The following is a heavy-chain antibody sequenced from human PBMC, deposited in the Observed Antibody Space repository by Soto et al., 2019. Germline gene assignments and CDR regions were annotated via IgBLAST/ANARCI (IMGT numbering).Heavy chain of an antibody. V-gene: IGHV1-8*01. CDR2: MNPNSGNT. D-gene: IGHD3-22*01. Sequence: ASVKVSCKASGYTFTSYDVNWVRQATGQGLEWMGWMNPNSGNTGYAQKFQGRVTMTRNTSISTAYMELSSLRSEDTAVYYCATVDILADYYDSSGYPHAFDIWGQGTMVTVSS. CDR1: GYTFTSYD. CDR3: ATVDILADYYDSSGYPHAFDI. J-gene: IGHJ3*02.